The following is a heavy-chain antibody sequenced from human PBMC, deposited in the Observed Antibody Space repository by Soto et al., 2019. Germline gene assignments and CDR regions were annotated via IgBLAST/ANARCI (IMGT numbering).Heavy chain of an antibody. Sequence: QVQLQESGPGLVKPSGTLSLTCAVSGGSISSSNWWSWVRQPPGKGLEWIGEIYHSGSTNYNPSLKSRVTISVDKTKNQVALKLSSVTAADTAGYYCARSTRSGTTFDYWGQGTLVTVSS. CDR2: IYHSGST. J-gene: IGHJ4*02. V-gene: IGHV4-4*02. CDR3: ARSTRSGTTFDY. CDR1: GGSISSSNW. D-gene: IGHD4-17*01.